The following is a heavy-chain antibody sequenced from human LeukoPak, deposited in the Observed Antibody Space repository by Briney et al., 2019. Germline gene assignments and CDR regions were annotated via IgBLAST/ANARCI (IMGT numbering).Heavy chain of an antibody. D-gene: IGHD3-10*01. J-gene: IGHJ5*02. CDR1: GGSFSGYY. CDR3: ARGRWVLWSGPFDP. V-gene: IGHV4-34*01. CDR2: INHSGST. Sequence: SETLSLTCAVYGGSFSGYYWSWIRQPPGKGLEWIGEINHSGSTNYNPSLKSRVTISVDTSKNQFSLKLSSVTAADTAVYYCARGRWVLWSGPFDPWGQGTLVTVSS.